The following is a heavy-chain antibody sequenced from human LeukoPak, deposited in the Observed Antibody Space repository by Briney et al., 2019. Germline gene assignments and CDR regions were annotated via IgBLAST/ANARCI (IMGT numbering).Heavy chain of an antibody. D-gene: IGHD6-13*01. V-gene: IGHV3-23*01. CDR1: GFTFSSYA. J-gene: IGHJ4*02. Sequence: GGSLRLSCAASGFTFSSYAMTWVRQAPGKGLEWVSGISGSGGTTHYADSVKGRFTISRDNSKNTVFLQMKSLRAEDTAVYYCSKAAYSGAAPGTSPCDYWGQGSLVTVSS. CDR2: ISGSGGTT. CDR3: SKAAYSGAAPGTSPCDY.